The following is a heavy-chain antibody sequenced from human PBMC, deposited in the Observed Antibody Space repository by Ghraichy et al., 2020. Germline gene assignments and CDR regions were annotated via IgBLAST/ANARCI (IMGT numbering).Heavy chain of an antibody. CDR1: GFPFSSYS. D-gene: IGHD3-22*01. CDR2: ISSSSSAI. J-gene: IGHJ4*02. Sequence: LSLTCAASGFPFSSYSMNWVRQAPGKGLEWVSYISSSSSAIYYADSVKGRFTISRDNAKNSLYLQMNSLRAEDTAVYYCARDGAPQYYYDNSGYFNDYWGQGTLVTVSS. V-gene: IGHV3-48*01. CDR3: ARDGAPQYYYDNSGYFNDY.